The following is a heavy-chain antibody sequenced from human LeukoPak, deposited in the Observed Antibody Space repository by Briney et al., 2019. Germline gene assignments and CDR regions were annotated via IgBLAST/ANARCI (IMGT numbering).Heavy chain of an antibody. CDR2: IHYSGST. CDR3: ARRGGLWFGDHYYYYMDV. D-gene: IGHD3-10*01. CDR1: VGSITNYY. V-gene: IGHV4-59*01. J-gene: IGHJ6*03. Sequence: SETLSLTCTVSVGSITNYYWTWIRQPPGKGLEWIGYIHYSGSTNYNPSLKSRVTTSVDTSKNQFSLQLSSVTAADTAVYYCARRGGLWFGDHYYYYMDVWGKGTTVTISS.